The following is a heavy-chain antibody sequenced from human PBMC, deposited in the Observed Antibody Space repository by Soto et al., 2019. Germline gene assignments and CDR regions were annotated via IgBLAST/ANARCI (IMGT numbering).Heavy chain of an antibody. CDR3: ASSHAGAHITAAVH. V-gene: IGHV4-59*01. J-gene: IGHJ4*02. CDR1: GGSISSFY. CDR2: IYYSGST. D-gene: IGHD6-13*01. Sequence: SETLSLTCTVSGGSISSFYWSWIRQPPGKGLEWIGYIYYSGSTNYNPSLKSRVTISVDTSKNQFSLKLTSVTAADTAVYYCASSHAGAHITAAVHWGQGTLVTVSS.